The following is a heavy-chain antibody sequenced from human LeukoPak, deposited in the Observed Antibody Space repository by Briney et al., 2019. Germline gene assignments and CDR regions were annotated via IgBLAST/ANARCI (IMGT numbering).Heavy chain of an antibody. V-gene: IGHV4-34*01. CDR1: GGSFSGYY. CDR3: AAGCYYDSSGYYPLDY. D-gene: IGHD3-22*01. CDR2: INHSGST. J-gene: IGHJ4*02. Sequence: PSETLSLTCAVYGGSFSGYYWSWIRQPPGKGLEWIGEINHSGSTNYNPSLKSRVTISVDTSKNQFSLKLSSVTAADTAVYYCAAGCYYDSSGYYPLDYWGQGTLVTVSS.